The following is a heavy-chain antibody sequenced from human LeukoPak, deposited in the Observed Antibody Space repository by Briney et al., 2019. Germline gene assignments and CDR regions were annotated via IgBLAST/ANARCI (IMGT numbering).Heavy chain of an antibody. Sequence: GASVTVSCKASGYTFTGYYMHSVRQAPGQGLEWMGWINPNSGGTNYAQKFQGRVTMTRDTSISTAYMELSRLRSDDTAVYYCAILGDIVVVAAGAYIDYWGQGTLVTVSS. J-gene: IGHJ4*02. CDR3: AILGDIVVVAAGAYIDY. CDR1: GYTFTGYY. CDR2: INPNSGGT. V-gene: IGHV1-2*02. D-gene: IGHD2-2*01.